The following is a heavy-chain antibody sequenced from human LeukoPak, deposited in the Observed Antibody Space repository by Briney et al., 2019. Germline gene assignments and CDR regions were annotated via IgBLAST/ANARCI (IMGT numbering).Heavy chain of an antibody. Sequence: GGSLRLSCAAAGFSFSSYWMSWVRQAPGKGLEWVANIKEDGSEKYYVDSVKGRFTISRDNAKNSLYLQMNSLRAEDTAVYYCARGPAYFDYWGQGALVTVSS. CDR1: GFSFSSYW. V-gene: IGHV3-7*01. J-gene: IGHJ4*02. CDR3: ARGPAYFDY. CDR2: IKEDGSEK.